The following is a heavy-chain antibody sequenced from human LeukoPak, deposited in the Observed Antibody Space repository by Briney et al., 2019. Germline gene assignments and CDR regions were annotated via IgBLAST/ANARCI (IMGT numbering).Heavy chain of an antibody. Sequence: GASVKVSCKASGYTFTGYYMHWVRQAPGQGLEWMGWINPNSGVTDYAQTFQGRVTMTRDTSISTAHVELSRLRSDDTAVYYCARGTGEGYTYGRYYFDYWGQGTLVTVSS. D-gene: IGHD5-18*01. J-gene: IGHJ4*02. CDR3: ARGTGEGYTYGRYYFDY. CDR2: INPNSGVT. V-gene: IGHV1-2*02. CDR1: GYTFTGYY.